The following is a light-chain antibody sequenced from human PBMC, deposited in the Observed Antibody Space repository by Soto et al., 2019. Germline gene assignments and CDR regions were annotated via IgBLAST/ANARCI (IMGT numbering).Light chain of an antibody. CDR3: IQTFTTHIT. Sequence: DIPMTQSPSSLSASAGDTVTITCRASQNIADYLSWYQQKPGKAPKLLMYSSSILHDGVSSRFSGDGSGTAFTLTITGLPSEDFATYYCIQTFTTHITFGGGTTVEVK. CDR2: SSS. J-gene: IGKJ4*01. CDR1: QNIADY. V-gene: IGKV1-39*01.